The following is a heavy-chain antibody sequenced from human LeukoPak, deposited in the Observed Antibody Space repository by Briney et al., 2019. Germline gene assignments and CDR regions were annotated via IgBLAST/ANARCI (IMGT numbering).Heavy chain of an antibody. D-gene: IGHD3-22*01. J-gene: IGHJ4*02. Sequence: SETLSLTCTVSGYSITSGYYWGWIRQPPGKGLEWIGSIYQSGSTFYNPSLKSRVTISVDTSKNQFSLKLSSVTAADTAVYYCASTDYYDSSGYYRYWGQGTLVTVPS. CDR3: ASTDYYDSSGYYRY. CDR1: GYSITSGYY. CDR2: IYQSGST. V-gene: IGHV4-38-2*02.